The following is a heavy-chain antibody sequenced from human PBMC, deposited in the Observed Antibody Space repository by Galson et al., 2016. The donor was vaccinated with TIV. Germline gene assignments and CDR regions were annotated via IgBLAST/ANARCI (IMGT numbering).Heavy chain of an antibody. J-gene: IGHJ4*02. CDR3: ARGASQYCPTGGCAHFDN. V-gene: IGHV3-74*01. Sequence: SLRLSCAASGFTFSDYWVHWVRQAPGKGLVWVSRINPVGSRTNYADSVKGRVTISRDNAKNTLYLQLNSLRVEDTAVYFCARGASQYCPTGGCAHFDNWGQGTLVTVSS. D-gene: IGHD2-8*01. CDR1: GFTFSDYW. CDR2: INPVGSRT.